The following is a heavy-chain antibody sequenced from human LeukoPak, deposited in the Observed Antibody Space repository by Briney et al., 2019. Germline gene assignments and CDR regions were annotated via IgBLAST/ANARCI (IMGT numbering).Heavy chain of an antibody. V-gene: IGHV3-48*03. D-gene: IGHD4/OR15-4a*01. CDR3: ARDPNDY. J-gene: IGHJ4*02. Sequence: GGSLRLSCAASGFTFSNYEMNWLRQVPGEGLEWVSYIYSSGSPIYYADSVKGRFTISRDNAKNSLYLQMNSLRAEDTAVYYCARDPNDYWGQGTLVTVSS. CDR1: GFTFSNYE. CDR2: IYSSGSPI.